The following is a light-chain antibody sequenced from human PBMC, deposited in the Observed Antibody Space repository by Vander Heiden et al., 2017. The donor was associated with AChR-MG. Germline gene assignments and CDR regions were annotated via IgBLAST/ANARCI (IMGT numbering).Light chain of an antibody. CDR2: DVS. Sequence: GDSVTITCRASQTISSFLNWYQQKPGKAPKILIYDVSSLQDGVPSRFRGSGSGTDFTLIINNLQPEDFATYYCQQSYRIPYTFGQGTKVEIK. CDR3: QQSYRIPYT. CDR1: QTISSF. J-gene: IGKJ2*01. V-gene: IGKV1-39*01.